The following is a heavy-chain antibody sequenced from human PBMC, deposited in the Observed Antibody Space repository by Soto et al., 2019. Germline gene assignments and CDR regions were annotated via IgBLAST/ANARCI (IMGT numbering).Heavy chain of an antibody. CDR1: DYTFTGYY. J-gene: IGHJ4*02. Sequence: ASVKVSCKASDYTFTGYYLHWVRQAPGQGLEWMGWINPNSGDTNYPQRFQGRVTMTGDTSISTAYMELSGLRSDDTAVYYCARESDCSTSSCHLDYWGQGTLVTLSS. CDR2: INPNSGDT. D-gene: IGHD2-2*01. V-gene: IGHV1-2*02. CDR3: ARESDCSTSSCHLDY.